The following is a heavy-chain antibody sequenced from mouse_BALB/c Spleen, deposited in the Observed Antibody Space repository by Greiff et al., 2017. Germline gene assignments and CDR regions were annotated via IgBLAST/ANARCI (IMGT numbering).Heavy chain of an antibody. CDR2: ISDGGSYT. J-gene: IGHJ3*01. CDR1: GFTFSDYY. Sequence: EVQRVESGGGLVKPGGSLKLSCAASGFTFSDYYMYWVRQTPEKRLEWVATISDGGSYTYYPDSVKGRFTISRDNAKNNLYLQMSSLKSEDTAMYYCARDPGNYGSNWFAYWGQGTLVTVSA. CDR3: ARDPGNYGSNWFAY. D-gene: IGHD1-1*01. V-gene: IGHV5-4*02.